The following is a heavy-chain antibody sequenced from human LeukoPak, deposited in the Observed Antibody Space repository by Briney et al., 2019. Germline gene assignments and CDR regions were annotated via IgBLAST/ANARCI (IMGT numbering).Heavy chain of an antibody. V-gene: IGHV1-18*01. CDR2: INPDNGNT. Sequence: ASEKVSCKASVYPLTRYGISWVRQAPGQGLEWMGWINPDNGNTKYAQKFQGRVTMTTDTATSTAHMELRSLRSDDTAVYYCATYYCSTTSCYPYFFDYWGQGTLVTVSS. CDR3: ATYYCSTTSCYPYFFDY. CDR1: VYPLTRYG. D-gene: IGHD2-2*01. J-gene: IGHJ4*02.